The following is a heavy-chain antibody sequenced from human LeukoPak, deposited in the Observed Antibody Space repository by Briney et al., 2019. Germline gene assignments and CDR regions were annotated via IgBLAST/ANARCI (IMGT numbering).Heavy chain of an antibody. Sequence: PGRSLRLSCAASGFTFSSYGMHWVRQAPGKGLEWVAVISYDGSNKYYADSVKGRFTISRDNSKNTLYLQMNSLRAEDTAVYYCAKDGRDSSSWYGSYHYGMDVWGQGTTVTVSS. CDR3: AKDGRDSSSWYGSYHYGMDV. CDR1: GFTFSSYG. D-gene: IGHD6-13*01. V-gene: IGHV3-30*18. CDR2: ISYDGSNK. J-gene: IGHJ6*02.